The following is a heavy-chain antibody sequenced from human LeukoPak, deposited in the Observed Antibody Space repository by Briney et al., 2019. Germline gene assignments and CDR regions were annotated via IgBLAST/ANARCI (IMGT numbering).Heavy chain of an antibody. CDR2: INSDGSST. CDR1: GFTFSSYW. CDR3: AKDPRLTYYYDSSGYHFDY. V-gene: IGHV3-74*01. D-gene: IGHD3-22*01. J-gene: IGHJ4*02. Sequence: GGSLRLSCAASGFTFSSYWMHWVRQAPGKGLVWVSRINSDGSSTSYADSVKGRFTISRDNAKNTLYLQMNSLRAEDTAVYYCAKDPRLTYYYDSSGYHFDYWGQGTLVTVSS.